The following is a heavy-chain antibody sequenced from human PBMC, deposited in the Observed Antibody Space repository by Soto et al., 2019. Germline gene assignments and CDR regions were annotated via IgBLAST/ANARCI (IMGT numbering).Heavy chain of an antibody. CDR3: ARPGSIDY. J-gene: IGHJ4*02. V-gene: IGHV3-74*01. Sequence: GGSLRLSCAASGFTFNNYWMHWVRQPPGKGLVWVSRIQSDGSSTDYADSVKGRFTISRDNAKNTVYLQMNSLRPEDTAVYYCARPGSIDYWGRGTLVIVSS. CDR2: IQSDGSST. CDR1: GFTFNNYW.